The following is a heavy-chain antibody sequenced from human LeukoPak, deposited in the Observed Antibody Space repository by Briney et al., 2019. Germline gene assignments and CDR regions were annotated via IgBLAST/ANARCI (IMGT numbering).Heavy chain of an antibody. J-gene: IGHJ4*02. CDR3: AREREGHDCSGGSCPSFDY. CDR2: ISSSGSTI. CDR1: GFTLSSYE. Sequence: GGSLRLSCAASGFTLSSYEMNWVRQAPGKGLEWVSYISSSGSTIYYADSVKGRFTISRDNAKNSLYLQMNSLRAEDTAVYYCAREREGHDCSGGSCPSFDYWGQGTLVTVSS. V-gene: IGHV3-48*03. D-gene: IGHD2-15*01.